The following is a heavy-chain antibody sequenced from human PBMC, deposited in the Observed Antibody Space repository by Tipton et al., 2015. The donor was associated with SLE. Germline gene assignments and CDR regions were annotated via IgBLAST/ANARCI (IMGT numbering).Heavy chain of an antibody. CDR3: ARGTSIVVVPAALTD. CDR1: GASINTYY. J-gene: IGHJ4*02. Sequence: TLSLTCSVSGASINTYYWSWIRQPPGKGLEWIGFVYYTRSTTYSPSLKSRVTISLDTSKKQFSLRLSSVTAADTAVYYCARGTSIVVVPAALTDWGQGTLVTVSS. V-gene: IGHV4-59*01. D-gene: IGHD2-2*01. CDR2: VYYTRST.